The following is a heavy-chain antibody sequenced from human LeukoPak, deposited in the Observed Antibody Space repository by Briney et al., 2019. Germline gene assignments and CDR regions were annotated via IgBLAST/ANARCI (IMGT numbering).Heavy chain of an antibody. CDR1: GFTVSSNY. Sequence: GGSLRLSCAASGFTVSSNYMSWVRQAPGKGLEWVSVIYSGGSTYYADSVKGRFTISRDNSKNTLYLQMNSLRAEDTAVYYCATVIDNSGSLGFWGQGTLVTVSS. D-gene: IGHD3-22*01. CDR3: ATVIDNSGSLGF. V-gene: IGHV3-53*01. J-gene: IGHJ4*02. CDR2: IYSGGST.